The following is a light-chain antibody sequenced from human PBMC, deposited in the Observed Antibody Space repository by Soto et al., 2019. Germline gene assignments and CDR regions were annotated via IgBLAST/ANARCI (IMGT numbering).Light chain of an antibody. CDR2: GAF. CDR3: PQYGSSPRP. V-gene: IGKV3-20*01. Sequence: IGLRQSPGTLSLSQGERATLHCRASKSFSHSYLAWYQQKPGQAPRLLIYGAFKRATGIPDRFSGSGPGTDFTLTISRMEPEDFAVYCCPQYGSSPRPFGQGTKVDIK. CDR1: KSFSHSY. J-gene: IGKJ1*01.